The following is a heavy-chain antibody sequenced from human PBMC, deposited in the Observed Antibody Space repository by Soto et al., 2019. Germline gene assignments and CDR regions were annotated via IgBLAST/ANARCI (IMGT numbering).Heavy chain of an antibody. CDR2: IKQDGSEK. Sequence: GGSLRLSCAASGFTFSSYWMSWVRQAPGKGLEWVANIKQDGSEKYYVDSVKGRFTISRDNAKNSLYLQMNSLRAEDTAVYYCARDARNYDFWSGYPSDYYYGMDVWGQGTTVTVSS. CDR1: GFTFSSYW. V-gene: IGHV3-7*05. CDR3: ARDARNYDFWSGYPSDYYYGMDV. D-gene: IGHD3-3*01. J-gene: IGHJ6*02.